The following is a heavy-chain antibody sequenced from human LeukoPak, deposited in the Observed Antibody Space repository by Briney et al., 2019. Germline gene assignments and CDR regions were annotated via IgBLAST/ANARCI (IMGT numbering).Heavy chain of an antibody. CDR1: GGSISSYY. CDR2: IYTSGST. D-gene: IGHD6-13*01. V-gene: IGHV4-4*07. CDR3: ARDQQQLVVHYYYYYMDV. Sequence: SETLSLTRTVSGGSISSYYWSWIRQPAGKGLEWIGRIYTSGSTNYNPSLKSRVTMSVDTSKNQFSLKLSSVTAADTAVYYCARDQQQLVVHYYYYYMDVWGKGTTVTISS. J-gene: IGHJ6*03.